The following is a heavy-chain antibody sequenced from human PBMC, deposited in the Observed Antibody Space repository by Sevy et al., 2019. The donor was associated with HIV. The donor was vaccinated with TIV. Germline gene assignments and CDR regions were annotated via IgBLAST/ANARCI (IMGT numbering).Heavy chain of an antibody. CDR1: RFTFSDYY. J-gene: IGHJ3*02. V-gene: IGHV3-11*01. D-gene: IGHD2-15*01. CDR3: AREMEGVLGRAFDI. Sequence: GGSLRLSCAASRFTFSDYYMSWIRQAPGKGLEWLSYISSSGSTIYYADSVKGRFTISRDNAKNSLYLQMNSLRAEDTAVYYCAREMEGVLGRAFDIWGQGTMVTVSS. CDR2: ISSSGSTI.